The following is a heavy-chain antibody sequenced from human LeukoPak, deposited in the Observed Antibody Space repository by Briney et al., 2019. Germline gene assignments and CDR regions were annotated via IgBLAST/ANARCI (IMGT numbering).Heavy chain of an antibody. CDR2: IYTSGST. D-gene: IGHD2-15*01. Sequence: SETLSLTCTVSGGSISSYYWSWIRQPAGKGLEWIGRIYTSGSTNYNPSLKSRVTISVDKSKNQFSLKLSSVTAADTAVYYCARGSDCSGGSCYSSYYYYYYMDVWGKGTTVIVSS. CDR1: GGSISSYY. V-gene: IGHV4-4*07. J-gene: IGHJ6*03. CDR3: ARGSDCSGGSCYSSYYYYYYMDV.